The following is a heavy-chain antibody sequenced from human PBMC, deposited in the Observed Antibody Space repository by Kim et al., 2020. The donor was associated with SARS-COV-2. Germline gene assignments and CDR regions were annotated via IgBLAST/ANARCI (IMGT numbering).Heavy chain of an antibody. D-gene: IGHD6-13*01. V-gene: IGHV4-39*01. Sequence: SETLSLTCTVSGGSISSSSYYWGWIRQPPGKGLEWIGSIYYSGSTYYNPSLKSRVTISVDTSKNQFSLKLSSVTAADTAVYYCARLRGGSSWGYWGQGTL. CDR3: ARLRGGSSWGY. CDR2: IYYSGST. CDR1: GGSISSSSYY. J-gene: IGHJ4*02.